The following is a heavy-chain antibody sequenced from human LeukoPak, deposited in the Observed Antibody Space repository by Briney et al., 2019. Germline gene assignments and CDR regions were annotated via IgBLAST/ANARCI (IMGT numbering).Heavy chain of an antibody. CDR1: GFTFNAYY. CDR2: IKSDGSEK. J-gene: IGHJ3*01. CDR3: ERAGLTHALGL. Sequence: GGSLRLSCTASGFTFNAYYMTWVRQDPGKGLEWAATIKSDGSEKYYVDSVRGRFTISRDNAKNSLFLQMDSLRAEDTAVYYCERAGLTHALGLWGQGTMVTVSS. D-gene: IGHD1-14*01. V-gene: IGHV3-7*01.